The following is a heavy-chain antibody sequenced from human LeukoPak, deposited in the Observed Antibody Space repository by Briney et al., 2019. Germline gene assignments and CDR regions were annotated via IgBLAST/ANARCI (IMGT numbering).Heavy chain of an antibody. V-gene: IGHV3-23*01. CDR2: ISPSSGST. J-gene: IGHJ4*02. CDR3: AKHYDYWAGSYTYDY. CDR1: GFTFSNYA. D-gene: IGHD3-3*01. Sequence: GGSLRLSCAASGFTFSNYAMGWVRQAAGEGLEWVSGISPSSGSTYYADSVKGRFTISTDNAKNTLYLQMNSLRAEDTAVYYCAKHYDYWAGSYTYDYWGQGTLVTVSS.